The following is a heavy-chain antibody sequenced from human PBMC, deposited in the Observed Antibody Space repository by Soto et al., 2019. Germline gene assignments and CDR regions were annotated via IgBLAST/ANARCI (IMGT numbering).Heavy chain of an antibody. CDR2: ISAYNGNT. CDR1: GYTFTSYG. V-gene: IGHV1-18*04. J-gene: IGHJ3*02. D-gene: IGHD3-3*01. CDR3: ARDPRGITIFGVVIHHDAFDI. Sequence: ASVKVSCKASGYTFTSYGISWVRQAPGQGLEWMGWISAYNGNTNYAQKLQGRVTMTTDTSTSTAYMELRSLRSDDTAVYCCARDPRGITIFGVVIHHDAFDIWGQGTMVTVSS.